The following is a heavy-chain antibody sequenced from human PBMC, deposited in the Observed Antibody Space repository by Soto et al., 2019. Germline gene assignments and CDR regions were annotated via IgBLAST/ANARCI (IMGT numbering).Heavy chain of an antibody. CDR2: IYYSGST. Sequence: QVQLQESGPGLVKPSETLSLTCTVSGGSISSYYWSWIRQPPGKGLEWIGYIYYSGSTNYNPSLKSRVTISVDTSKNQFSLKLSSVTAADTAVYYCARDSPVTNYYYYGMDVWGQGTTVTVSS. D-gene: IGHD4-4*01. CDR3: ARDSPVTNYYYYGMDV. J-gene: IGHJ6*02. CDR1: GGSISSYY. V-gene: IGHV4-59*01.